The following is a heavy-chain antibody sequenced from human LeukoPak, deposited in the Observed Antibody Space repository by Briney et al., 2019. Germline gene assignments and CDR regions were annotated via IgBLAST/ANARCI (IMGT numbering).Heavy chain of an antibody. Sequence: GGSLRLSCAASGFTFSSYGMHWVRQAPGKGLEWVAVISYDGSNKYYADSVKGRFTISRDNSKNTLYLQKNSLRAEDTAVYYCAKGAAATVYSAFDPWGQGTLVTVSS. CDR2: ISYDGSNK. J-gene: IGHJ5*02. CDR1: GFTFSSYG. D-gene: IGHD2-15*01. CDR3: AKGAAATVYSAFDP. V-gene: IGHV3-30*18.